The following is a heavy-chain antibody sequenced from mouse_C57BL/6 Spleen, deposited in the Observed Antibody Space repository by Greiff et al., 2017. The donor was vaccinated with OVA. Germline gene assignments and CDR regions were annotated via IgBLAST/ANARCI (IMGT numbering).Heavy chain of an antibody. CDR2: IDPSDSYT. D-gene: IGHD1-1*01. CDR1: GYTFTSYW. CDR3: ARAFITTVVDGFDY. Sequence: VQLKQPGAELVMPGASVKLSCKASGYTFTSYWMHWVKQRPGQGLEWIGEIDPSDSYTNYNQKFKGKSTLTVDKSSSTAYMQLSSLTSEDSAVYYCARAFITTVVDGFDYWGQGTTLTVSS. J-gene: IGHJ2*01. V-gene: IGHV1-69*01.